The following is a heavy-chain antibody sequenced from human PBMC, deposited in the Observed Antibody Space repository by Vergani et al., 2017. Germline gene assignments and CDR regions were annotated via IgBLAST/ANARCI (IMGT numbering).Heavy chain of an antibody. CDR3: AGGPIGSTSFGVVIMRFAFDI. J-gene: IGHJ3*02. Sequence: QVQLQESGPGLVKPSQTLSLTCAVSGGSISSGGYYWSWIRQHPGKGLEWIGYTYYSGSTYYNPSLRSRVTISVDTSKNQFSLKLSSVTAADTAGYYCAGGPIGSTSFGVVIMRFAFDIWGQGTMVTVSS. CDR1: GGSISSGGYY. CDR2: TYYSGST. V-gene: IGHV4-31*11. D-gene: IGHD3-3*01.